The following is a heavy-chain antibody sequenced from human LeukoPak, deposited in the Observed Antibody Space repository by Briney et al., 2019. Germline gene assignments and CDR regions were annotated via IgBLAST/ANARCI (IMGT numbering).Heavy chain of an antibody. CDR1: GGSISSTIYY. Sequence: SETLSLTCTVSGGSISSTIYYWGWIRQPPGKGLEWIGSIYYRGSTYYNPSLKSRVAISVDTSKNQFSLKLSSVTAADTAVYYCARDSRSGWGNWFDPWGQGTLVTVSS. V-gene: IGHV4-39*07. J-gene: IGHJ5*02. CDR2: IYYRGST. CDR3: ARDSRSGWGNWFDP. D-gene: IGHD6-19*01.